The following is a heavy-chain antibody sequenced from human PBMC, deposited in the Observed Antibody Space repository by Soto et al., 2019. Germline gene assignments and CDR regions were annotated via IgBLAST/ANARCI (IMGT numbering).Heavy chain of an antibody. CDR3: ARPFKNYYDSSGYDPFDP. D-gene: IGHD3-22*01. Sequence: GGSLRLSCAASGFTFSSYAMHWVRQAPGKGLEWVAVISYDGSNKYYADSVKGRFTISRDNSKNTLYLQMNSLRAEDTAVYYCARPFKNYYDSSGYDPFDPWGQGTLVTVSS. CDR1: GFTFSSYA. CDR2: ISYDGSNK. V-gene: IGHV3-30-3*01. J-gene: IGHJ5*02.